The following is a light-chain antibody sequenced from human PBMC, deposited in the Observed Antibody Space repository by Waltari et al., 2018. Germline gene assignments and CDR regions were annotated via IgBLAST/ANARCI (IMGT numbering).Light chain of an antibody. CDR3: QQYYFTPYT. CDR2: GAS. Sequence: DIQMTQSPSSLSASVGDTVTITCRASQGISNSLAWYQQKPGKAPQLLLYGASRLESGVPPRFSGSGSGTDYTLTISSLQPDDFATYYCQQYYFTPYTFGQGTKLDIK. J-gene: IGKJ2*01. CDR1: QGISNS. V-gene: IGKV1-NL1*01.